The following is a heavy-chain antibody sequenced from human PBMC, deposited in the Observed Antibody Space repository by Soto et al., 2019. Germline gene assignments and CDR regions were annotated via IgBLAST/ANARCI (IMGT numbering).Heavy chain of an antibody. CDR2: IDPSDSYT. J-gene: IGHJ6*02. CDR1: GYSFTSYW. Sequence: GESLNISCSGSGYSFTSYWISWVRQKPGKGLEWMGRIDPSDSYTNYNPSLRGHVTISADKSITTTYLQWSSLKASDTAIYYCAASIFYYGMDVWGQGTTVTVSS. V-gene: IGHV5-10-1*01. CDR3: AASIFYYGMDV.